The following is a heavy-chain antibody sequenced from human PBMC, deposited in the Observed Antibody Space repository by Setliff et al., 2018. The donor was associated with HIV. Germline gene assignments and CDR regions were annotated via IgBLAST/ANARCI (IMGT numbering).Heavy chain of an antibody. CDR3: ARLVEVRGAANDYFDC. CDR1: GGSISSSSLY. J-gene: IGHJ4*02. D-gene: IGHD3-10*01. Sequence: SETLSLTCTVSGGSISSSSLYWGWIRQPPGKGLEWIGSIYYSGSTYYNPSLKSRVTISLDTSKSLFSLKLSSVSAADTAVYYCARLVEVRGAANDYFDCWGQGTLVTVSS. V-gene: IGHV4-39*07. CDR2: IYYSGST.